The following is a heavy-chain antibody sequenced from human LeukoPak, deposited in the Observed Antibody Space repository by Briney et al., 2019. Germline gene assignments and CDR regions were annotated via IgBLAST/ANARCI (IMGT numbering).Heavy chain of an antibody. Sequence: SETLSLTCSVSGYSISSGHYWGWIRQPPGKGLEWIGSIDHSGSTYYNPSLKSRVTISVDTSKNQFSLRLSSVTAADTAVYYCARENDGSGSWTMTYYYYYYMDVWGKGTTVTVSS. CDR1: GYSISSGHY. CDR3: ARENDGSGSWTMTYYYYYYMDV. V-gene: IGHV4-38-2*02. D-gene: IGHD3-10*01. CDR2: IDHSGST. J-gene: IGHJ6*03.